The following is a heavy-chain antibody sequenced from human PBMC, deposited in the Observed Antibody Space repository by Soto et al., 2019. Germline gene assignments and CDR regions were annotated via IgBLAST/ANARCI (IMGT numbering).Heavy chain of an antibody. CDR1: GFTFSSYG. CDR2: ISYDGSNK. V-gene: IGHV3-30*18. J-gene: IGHJ5*02. Sequence: GGSLRLSCAASGFTFSSYGMHWVRQAPGKGLEWVAVISYDGSNKYYADSVKGRFTTSRDNSKNTLYLQMNSLRAEDTAVYYCAKDRGSGWYLFSWGQGTLVTVSS. D-gene: IGHD6-19*01. CDR3: AKDRGSGWYLFS.